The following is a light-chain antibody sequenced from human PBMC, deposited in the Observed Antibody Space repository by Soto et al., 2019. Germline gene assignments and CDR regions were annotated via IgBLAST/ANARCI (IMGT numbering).Light chain of an antibody. CDR2: DAS. CDR3: QQRSNWPWT. Sequence: ENLLTQSPATPAFSPGGRATPPLRASQRISGYLAWYQQRPGQAPRLLIYDASNRATGIPVRFSGSGSGTDYTLTITNLESEDFAVYYCQQRSNWPWTFGQGTKVDIK. CDR1: QRISGY. J-gene: IGKJ1*01. V-gene: IGKV3-11*01.